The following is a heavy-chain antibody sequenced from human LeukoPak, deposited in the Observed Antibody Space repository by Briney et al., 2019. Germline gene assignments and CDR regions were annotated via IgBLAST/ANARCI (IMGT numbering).Heavy chain of an antibody. D-gene: IGHD2-2*01. CDR3: ARDKVLSDAFDI. J-gene: IGHJ3*02. CDR2: ISSSSSYI. CDR1: GFSFSSYS. V-gene: IGHV3-21*01. Sequence: GGSLRLSCAASGFSFSSYSMNWVRQAPGKGLEWVSSISSSSSYIYYADSVKGRFTISRDNAKNSLYLQMNSLRAEDTAVYYCARDKVLSDAFDIWGQGTMVTVSS.